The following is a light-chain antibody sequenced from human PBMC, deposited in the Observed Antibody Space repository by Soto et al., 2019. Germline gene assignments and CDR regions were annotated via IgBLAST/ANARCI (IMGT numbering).Light chain of an antibody. CDR3: CSYAGSSTFVA. V-gene: IGLV2-23*02. CDR2: EDT. Sequence: QSALTQPASVSGSPGQSVTISCTGTSNDVGRYFLVSWYQQHPGKAPKLIIFEDTKRPSGVSSRFSGSKSGNTASLTISGLQTEDEADYFCCSYAGSSTFVAFGGGTKLTV. J-gene: IGLJ2*01. CDR1: SNDVGRYFL.